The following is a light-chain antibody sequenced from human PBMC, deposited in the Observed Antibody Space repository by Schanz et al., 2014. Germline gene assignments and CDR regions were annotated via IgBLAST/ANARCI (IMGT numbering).Light chain of an antibody. Sequence: EIVLTQSPATLSLSPGERATLSCRASQSVSTYLAWYQQKPGQAPRLLIYGASSRATGIPDRFSGSGSGTDFTLTINRLEPEDFAVYYCQQYGSSPITFGPGTKVDIK. CDR1: QSVSTY. CDR3: QQYGSSPIT. CDR2: GAS. J-gene: IGKJ3*01. V-gene: IGKV3-20*01.